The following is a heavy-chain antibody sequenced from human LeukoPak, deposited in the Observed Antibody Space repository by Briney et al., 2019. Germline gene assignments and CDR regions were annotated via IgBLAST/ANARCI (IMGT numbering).Heavy chain of an antibody. CDR2: INAGNGKT. V-gene: IGHV1-3*01. CDR3: ARGLGARDFDY. J-gene: IGHJ4*02. CDR1: GYTFTSYA. D-gene: IGHD1-26*01. Sequence: ASVKVSCTASGYTFTSYAMHWVRQAPGQRLEWMGWINAGNGKTKYSQKFQGRVTITRDTSASTAYMELSSLRSEDTAVYYCARGLGARDFDYWGQGTLVTVSS.